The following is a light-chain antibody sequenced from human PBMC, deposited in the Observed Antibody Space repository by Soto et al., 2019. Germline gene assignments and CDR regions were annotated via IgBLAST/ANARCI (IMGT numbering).Light chain of an antibody. CDR3: AALDDSLSGVV. CDR1: SSNIGSNY. CDR2: RNN. J-gene: IGLJ2*01. Sequence: QSVLTQPPSASGTPGQRVTISCSGSSSNIGSNYVYWYQQLPGTAPKLIIYRNNQRPSGVPDRFSGSKSGTSASLAISGLRSEDEADYYCAALDDSLSGVVFGGGTKLTVL. V-gene: IGLV1-47*01.